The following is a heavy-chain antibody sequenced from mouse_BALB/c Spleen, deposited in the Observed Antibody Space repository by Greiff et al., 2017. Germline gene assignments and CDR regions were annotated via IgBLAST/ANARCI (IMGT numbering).Heavy chain of an antibody. D-gene: IGHD1-1*02. V-gene: IGHV1S56*01. CDR1: GYTFTSYY. CDR3: ARYGGNYVDRLMDY. CDR2: IYPGNVNT. Sequence: VQLQQSGPELVKPGASVRISCKASGYTFTSYYIHWVKQRPGQGLEWIGWIYPGNVNTKYNEKFKGKATLTADKSSSTAYMQLSSLTSEDSAVYFCARYGGNYVDRLMDYWGQGTSVTVSS. J-gene: IGHJ4*01.